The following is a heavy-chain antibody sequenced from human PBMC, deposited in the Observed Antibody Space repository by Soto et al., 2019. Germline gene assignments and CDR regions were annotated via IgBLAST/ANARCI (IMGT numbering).Heavy chain of an antibody. J-gene: IGHJ4*02. D-gene: IGHD2-21*01. V-gene: IGHV1-69*13. Sequence: SVKVSCKASGGTFSSYAISWVRQAPGQGLEWMGGIIPIFGTANYAQNFQGRVTITADESTSTAYMELSSLRSEDTAVYYCARAQVVRVFSFDYWGQGTLVTVPS. CDR1: GGTFSSYA. CDR3: ARAQVVRVFSFDY. CDR2: IIPIFGTA.